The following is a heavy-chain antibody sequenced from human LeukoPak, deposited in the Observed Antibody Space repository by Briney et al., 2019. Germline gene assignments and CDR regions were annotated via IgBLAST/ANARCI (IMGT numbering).Heavy chain of an antibody. D-gene: IGHD3-22*01. V-gene: IGHV3-23*01. CDR1: GFTFSSYA. CDR3: AKDQRITMIVVVPDYFDY. CDR2: ISGSGGST. Sequence: GGSLRLSCAASGFTFSSYAMSWVRQAPGKGLEWVSAISGSGGSTYYADSVKGRFTISRDNSKNTLYLQMNSLRAEDTAVYYCAKDQRITMIVVVPDYFDYWCRGTMITVSS. J-gene: IGHJ4*02.